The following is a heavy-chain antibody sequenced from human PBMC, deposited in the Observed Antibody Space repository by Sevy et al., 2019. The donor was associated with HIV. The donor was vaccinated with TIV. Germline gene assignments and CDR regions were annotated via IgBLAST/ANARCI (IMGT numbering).Heavy chain of an antibody. CDR3: AREGDY. CDR1: GFTFSSYW. CDR2: IKQAGSEK. V-gene: IGHV3-7*01. Sequence: GESLKISCAAPGFTFSSYWMSWVRQAPGKGLEWVANIKQAGSEKYYVDSVKGRFTISRDNAKNSLYLQMNSRRAEDTAVYYCAREGDYWGQGTLVTVSS. J-gene: IGHJ4*02.